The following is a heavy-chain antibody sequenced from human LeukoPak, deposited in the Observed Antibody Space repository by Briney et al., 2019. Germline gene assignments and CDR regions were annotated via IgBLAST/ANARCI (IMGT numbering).Heavy chain of an antibody. V-gene: IGHV3-53*01. CDR3: AKAQGAAGSNWFDP. CDR1: GFIVSSNY. CDR2: IYSGGTT. Sequence: PGGSLRLSCAASGFIVSSNYMSWVRQAPGKGLEWVSVIYSGGTTYYADSVKGRFTISRDNSKNTLYLQMNSLRAEDTAVYYCAKAQGAAGSNWFDPWGQGTLVTVSS. J-gene: IGHJ5*02. D-gene: IGHD6-13*01.